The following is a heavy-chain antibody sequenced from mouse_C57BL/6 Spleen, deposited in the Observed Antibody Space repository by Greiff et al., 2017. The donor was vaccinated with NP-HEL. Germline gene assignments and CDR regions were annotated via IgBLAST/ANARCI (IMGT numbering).Heavy chain of an antibody. CDR1: GYTFTEYT. Sequence: VMLVESGAELVKPGASVKLSCKASGYTFTEYTIHWVKQRSGQGLEWIGWFYPGSGSTKYNEKFKDKATLTADKSSSTVYMELSRLTSEDSAVYFCARHEGDYYSYVGAMDYWGQGTSVTVSS. J-gene: IGHJ4*01. CDR2: FYPGSGST. D-gene: IGHD1-2*01. V-gene: IGHV1-62-2*01. CDR3: ARHEGDYYSYVGAMDY.